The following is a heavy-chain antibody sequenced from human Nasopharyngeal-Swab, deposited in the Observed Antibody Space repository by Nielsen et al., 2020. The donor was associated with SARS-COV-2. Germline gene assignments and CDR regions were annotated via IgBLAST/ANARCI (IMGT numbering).Heavy chain of an antibody. V-gene: IGHV3-48*04. Sequence: GGSLRLSCAASGFTLSDYNMNWVRQAPGKGLEWVSFISSSGSIAYYADSVKGRFTISRDNANNSLYLQMNSLRADDTAVYYCVRDGALIQLWLLPHALDIWGQGTLVTVSS. CDR1: GFTLSDYN. CDR2: ISSSGSIA. J-gene: IGHJ3*02. CDR3: VRDGALIQLWLLPHALDI. D-gene: IGHD5-18*01.